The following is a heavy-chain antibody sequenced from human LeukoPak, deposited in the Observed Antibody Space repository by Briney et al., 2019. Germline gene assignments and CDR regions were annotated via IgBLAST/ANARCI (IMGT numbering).Heavy chain of an antibody. CDR2: ISGDGGST. CDR1: GFTFDDYA. D-gene: IGHD3-10*01. V-gene: IGHV3-43*02. J-gene: IGHJ5*02. Sequence: PGGSLRLSCAASGFTFDDYAMHWVRQAPGKGLEWVSLISGDGGSTYYADSVKGRFTISRDNTKNSLYMQMNSLRTEDTALYYCANEGVGETWSQGTLVTVHS. CDR3: ANEGVGET.